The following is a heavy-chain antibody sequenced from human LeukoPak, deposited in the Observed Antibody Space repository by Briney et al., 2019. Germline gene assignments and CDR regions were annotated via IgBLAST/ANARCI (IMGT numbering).Heavy chain of an antibody. CDR3: ARAGFAAPAWDY. V-gene: IGHV4-59*01. D-gene: IGHD3-16*01. J-gene: IGHJ4*02. CDR1: GGSISSYY. CDR2: IYYSGST. Sequence: SETLSLTCTVSGGSISSYYWSCIRQPPGKGLEWIGYIYYSGSTNYNPSLKSRVTISVDTSKNQFSLKLSSVTAADTAVYYCARAGFAAPAWDYWGQGTLVTVSS.